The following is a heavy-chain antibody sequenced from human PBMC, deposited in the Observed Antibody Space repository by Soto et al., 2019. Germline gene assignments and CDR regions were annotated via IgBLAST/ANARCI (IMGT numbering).Heavy chain of an antibody. J-gene: IGHJ6*02. CDR3: ARDLGDSSSSKGYYYYYHGMDV. V-gene: IGHV1-69*06. CDR2: IIPIFGTA. CDR1: GGTFSSYA. D-gene: IGHD6-6*01. Sequence: GASVKVSCKASGGTFSSYAISWVRQAPGQGLEWMGGIIPIFGTANYAQKFQGRVTITADKSTSTAYMELSSLRSEDTAVYYCARDLGDSSSSKGYYYYYHGMDVWGQGTTATVSS.